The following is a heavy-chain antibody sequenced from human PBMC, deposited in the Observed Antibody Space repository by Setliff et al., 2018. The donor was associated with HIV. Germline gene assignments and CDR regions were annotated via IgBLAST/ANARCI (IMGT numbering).Heavy chain of an antibody. J-gene: IGHJ6*03. CDR3: ARDATRGGDMKV. V-gene: IGHV3-7*01. Sequence: GGSLRLSCGPSGFTSRNYWMTWVRQTPGRGQECVANLKGDGSEKYFVDSVKGRFTISRDNAKDLLYLQMNNLRAEDTAVYYCARDATRGGDMKVWGKGITVTVSS. CDR2: LKGDGSEK. CDR1: GFTSRNYW. D-gene: IGHD2-15*01.